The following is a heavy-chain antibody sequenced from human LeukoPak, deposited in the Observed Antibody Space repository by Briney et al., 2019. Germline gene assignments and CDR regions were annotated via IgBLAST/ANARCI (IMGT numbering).Heavy chain of an antibody. Sequence: PSETLSLTCTVSGGSISSGSYYWSWIRQPAGKGLEWIGRIYTSGSTNYNPSLKSRVTISVDTSKNQFSLKLSSVTAADTAVYYCARGHMITFGGVSPGFDYWGQGTLVTVPS. V-gene: IGHV4-61*02. D-gene: IGHD3-16*01. CDR1: GGSISSGSYY. CDR2: IYTSGST. J-gene: IGHJ4*02. CDR3: ARGHMITFGGVSPGFDY.